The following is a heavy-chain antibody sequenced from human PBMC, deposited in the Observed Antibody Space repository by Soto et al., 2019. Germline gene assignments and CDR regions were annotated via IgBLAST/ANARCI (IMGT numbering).Heavy chain of an antibody. V-gene: IGHV3-48*03. CDR2: ISSSGTI. J-gene: IGHJ3*02. CDR3: TKEKSVMYSGYDAFDI. Sequence: GGSLRLSCAASGFTFSSYEMDWVRQAPGKGLEWVAYISSSGTILYGDSVKGRFTISRDNADNSLYLQLNSLTAEDTAVYYCTKEKSVMYSGYDAFDIWGRGTMVTVSS. CDR1: GFTFSSYE. D-gene: IGHD5-12*01.